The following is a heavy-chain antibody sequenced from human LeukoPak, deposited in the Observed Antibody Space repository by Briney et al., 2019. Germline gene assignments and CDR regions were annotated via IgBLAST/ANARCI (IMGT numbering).Heavy chain of an antibody. D-gene: IGHD3-22*01. J-gene: IGHJ4*02. CDR3: ARGPLGYYYDSSGYFDY. CDR2: IYYSGST. V-gene: IGHV4-30-4*01. Sequence: WVRQPPGKGLEWIGYIYYSGSTYYNPSLKSRVTISVDTSKNQFSLKLSSVTAADTAVYYCARGPLGYYYDSSGYFDYWGQGTLVTVSS.